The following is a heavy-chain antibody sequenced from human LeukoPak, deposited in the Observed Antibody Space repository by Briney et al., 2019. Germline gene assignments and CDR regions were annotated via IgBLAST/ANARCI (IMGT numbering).Heavy chain of an antibody. D-gene: IGHD2-2*01. Sequence: GESLKISCKGSGYSFTSYWIGWVRQMPGKGLEWMGIIYPGDSDTRYSPSFQGQGTISADKSLSTAYLQWSSLQASDTAMYYCARRVYCSSTSCYAEYYFDYWGQGTLVTVSS. V-gene: IGHV5-51*01. J-gene: IGHJ4*02. CDR3: ARRVYCSSTSCYAEYYFDY. CDR2: IYPGDSDT. CDR1: GYSFTSYW.